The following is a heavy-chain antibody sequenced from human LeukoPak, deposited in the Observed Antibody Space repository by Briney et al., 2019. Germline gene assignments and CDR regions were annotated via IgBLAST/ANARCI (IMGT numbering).Heavy chain of an antibody. CDR3: ASGLTWLRFGH. V-gene: IGHV3-7*01. J-gene: IGHJ4*02. D-gene: IGHD5-12*01. CDR2: IKQDGSEK. Sequence: PGGSLRLSCAASGFTFSSYWMSWVRQAPGKGLEWVANIKQDGSEKYYVDSVKGRFTISRDNAKNSLYLQMNSLRAEDTAVCYCASGLTWLRFGHWGQGTLVTVSS. CDR1: GFTFSSYW.